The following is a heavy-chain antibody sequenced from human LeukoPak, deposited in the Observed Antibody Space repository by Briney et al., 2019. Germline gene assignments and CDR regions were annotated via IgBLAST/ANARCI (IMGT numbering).Heavy chain of an antibody. V-gene: IGHV1-69*06. CDR2: IIPIFGTA. Sequence: ASVTVSCTASGGTFSSYAINWVRQAPGQGLEWMGGIIPIFGTANYAQKFQGRVTITADKSTSTAYMELSSLRSGDTAVYYCAGGATTYAFDIWGQGTMVTVSS. J-gene: IGHJ3*02. CDR1: GGTFSSYA. CDR3: AGGATTYAFDI. D-gene: IGHD4-17*01.